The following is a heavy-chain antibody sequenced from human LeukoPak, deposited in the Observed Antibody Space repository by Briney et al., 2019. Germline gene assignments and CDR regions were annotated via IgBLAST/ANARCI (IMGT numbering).Heavy chain of an antibody. Sequence: GGSLRLSCAASGFAVSTYYMTWVRQAPGKGLECVSVIYSGGSTYYADSVKGRSTVSRDNSKNTLYLQMNSLRAEDTAMYYCARGLGYCTSTTCLLPFDYWGQGTLVTVSS. CDR1: GFAVSTYY. D-gene: IGHD2-2*01. CDR2: IYSGGST. CDR3: ARGLGYCTSTTCLLPFDY. V-gene: IGHV3-53*01. J-gene: IGHJ4*02.